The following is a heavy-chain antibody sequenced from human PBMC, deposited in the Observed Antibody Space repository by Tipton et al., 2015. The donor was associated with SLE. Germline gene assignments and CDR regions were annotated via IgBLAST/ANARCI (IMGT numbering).Heavy chain of an antibody. CDR2: IYYSGST. CDR1: GGSISSYY. J-gene: IGHJ3*02. Sequence: TLSLTCTVSGGSISSYYWSWIRQPPGKGLEWIGYIYYSGSTNYNPSLKSRVTISVDTSKNQFSLRLRSVTAADTAVYYCAREVNVVSDSDAFDIWGQGTVVTVS. CDR3: AREVNVVSDSDAFDI. V-gene: IGHV4-59*12. D-gene: IGHD2-21*01.